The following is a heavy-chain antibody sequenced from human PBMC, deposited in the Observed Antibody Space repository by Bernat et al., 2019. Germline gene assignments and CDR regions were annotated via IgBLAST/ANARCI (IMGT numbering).Heavy chain of an antibody. CDR3: ARSPRGQYGMDV. Sequence: QVQLVQSGAEVKKPGASVKVSCKASGYTFTSYYMHWVRQAPGQGLEWMGIINPSGGSTGYAQKFQGRVTMTRDTSTSTVYMELSSLRSEDTAVYYCARSPRGQYGMDVWGQGTTVTVSS. J-gene: IGHJ6*02. CDR1: GYTFTSYY. CDR2: INPSGGST. V-gene: IGHV1-46*01.